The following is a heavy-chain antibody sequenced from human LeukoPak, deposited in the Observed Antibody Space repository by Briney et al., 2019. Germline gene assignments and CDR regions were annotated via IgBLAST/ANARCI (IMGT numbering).Heavy chain of an antibody. Sequence: GGSLRLSCAASGFTFSSYWMSWVRQAPGKGLEWVANIKQDGSEKYYVDSVKGRFTISRDNAKNSLYLQMNSLRAEDTAVYYCARRRRGIQLVYYYYMDVWGKGTTVTISS. D-gene: IGHD5-18*01. J-gene: IGHJ6*03. CDR1: GFTFSSYW. CDR2: IKQDGSEK. V-gene: IGHV3-7*01. CDR3: ARRRRGIQLVYYYYMDV.